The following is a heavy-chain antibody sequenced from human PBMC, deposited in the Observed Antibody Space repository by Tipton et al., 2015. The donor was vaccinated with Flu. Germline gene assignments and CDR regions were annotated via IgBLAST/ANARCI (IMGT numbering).Heavy chain of an antibody. D-gene: IGHD3-22*01. CDR3: ARRKFYDSSGYYYPLFDF. CDR2: IYHSGST. J-gene: IGHJ4*02. CDR1: GYSISSGHY. Sequence: LVKPSETLSLTCGVPGYSISSGHYWGWIRQSPGKGLEWIASIYHSGSTYYNPSLKSRVTISVDTSKNQLSLKLTSVTAADTAAYYCARRKFYDSSGYYYPLFDFWGQGTLVTVSS. V-gene: IGHV4-38-2*01.